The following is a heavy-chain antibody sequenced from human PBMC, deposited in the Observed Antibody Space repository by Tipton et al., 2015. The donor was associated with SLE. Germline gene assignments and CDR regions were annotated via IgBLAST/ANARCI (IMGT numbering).Heavy chain of an antibody. CDR2: IYYTGSA. CDR3: ASRGVPDAFDI. V-gene: IGHV4-59*01. CDR1: GGSISSYY. D-gene: IGHD3-10*01. Sequence: TLSLTCTVSGGSISSYYWSWIRQPPGKGLEWIGYIYYTGSANYNPSLKSRVTISIDTSKNQFSLKVNSVTAADTAVYYCASRGVPDAFDIWGQGTMVTVSS. J-gene: IGHJ3*02.